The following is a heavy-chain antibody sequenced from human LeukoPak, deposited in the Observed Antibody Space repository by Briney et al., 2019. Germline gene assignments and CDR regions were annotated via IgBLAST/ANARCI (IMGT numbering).Heavy chain of an antibody. D-gene: IGHD3-10*02. CDR3: AELGITMIGGV. Sequence: PGGSLRLSCAASGFTFAYYAVTWVRQAPGKGLEWVSYISSSGSTIYYADSVKGRFTISRDNAKNSLYLQMNSLRAEDTAVYYCAELGITMIGGVWGKGTTVTISS. J-gene: IGHJ6*04. V-gene: IGHV3-48*03. CDR2: ISSSGSTI. CDR1: GFTFAYYA.